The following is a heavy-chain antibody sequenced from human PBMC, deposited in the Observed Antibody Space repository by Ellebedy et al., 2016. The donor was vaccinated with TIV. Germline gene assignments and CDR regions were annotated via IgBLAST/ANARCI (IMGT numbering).Heavy chain of an antibody. J-gene: IGHJ4*02. Sequence: GESLKISCAASGFTFSSYAMSWVRQGPGKGLEWVLGISGSGGSTYYADSAKGRFTISRDNSKNTLYLQMNSLRAEDAAVYYCAKSAYSFGIFDYWGQGTLVTVSS. CDR2: ISGSGGST. D-gene: IGHD2-21*01. CDR1: GFTFSSYA. CDR3: AKSAYSFGIFDY. V-gene: IGHV3-23*01.